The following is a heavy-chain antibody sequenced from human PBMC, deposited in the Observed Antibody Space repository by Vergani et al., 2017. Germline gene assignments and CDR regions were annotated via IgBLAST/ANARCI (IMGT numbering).Heavy chain of an antibody. Sequence: VQLVESGGGLVQPGGSLRLSCSASGFTFSSYAMHWVRQAPGKGLEYVSAISSNGGSTYYADSVKGIFTISRDNSKNTLYLQMNSLRVEDTAVYYCAREPYYGSGIVWSWFDPWGQGTLVTVSS. D-gene: IGHD3-10*01. J-gene: IGHJ5*02. CDR3: AREPYYGSGIVWSWFDP. CDR2: ISSNGGST. CDR1: GFTFSSYA. V-gene: IGHV3-64*04.